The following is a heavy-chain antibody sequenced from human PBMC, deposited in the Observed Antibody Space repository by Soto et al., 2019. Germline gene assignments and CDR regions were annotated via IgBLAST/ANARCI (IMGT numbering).Heavy chain of an antibody. CDR2: ISAGGGVT. V-gene: IGHV3-23*01. CDR1: GFTFSNYA. Sequence: GGSLRLSCAASGFTFSNYAMTWVRQAPGEGLEWVSSISAGGGVTNYADSVRGRFTISRDNSENTLYLQVNGLRVEDTALYFCVKGGLRTSWPHWGQGALVTVSS. CDR3: VKGGLRTSWPH. D-gene: IGHD2-2*01. J-gene: IGHJ4*02.